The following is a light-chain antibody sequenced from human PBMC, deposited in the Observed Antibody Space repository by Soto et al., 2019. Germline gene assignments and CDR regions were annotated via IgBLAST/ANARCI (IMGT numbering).Light chain of an antibody. CDR2: GAS. J-gene: IGKJ1*01. V-gene: IGKV3-20*01. Sequence: DIMLTQSPGTLSLSPGERATLSCRASQSVSSNYLAWYQQKPGQAPRLLIYGASTRATGIPDRFSGSGSGTDFTLTISRLEPEDFAVYYCQQYGSSSWTFGQGTKVDIK. CDR1: QSVSSNY. CDR3: QQYGSSSWT.